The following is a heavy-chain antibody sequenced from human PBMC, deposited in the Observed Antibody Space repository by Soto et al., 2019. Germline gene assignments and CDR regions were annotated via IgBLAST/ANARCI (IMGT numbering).Heavy chain of an antibody. CDR3: ARDRMSYDILTGYPSYYYYGMDV. D-gene: IGHD3-9*01. CDR1: GFTVSSNY. CDR2: IYSGGST. Sequence: EVQLVETGGGLIQPGGSLRLSCAASGFTVSSNYMSWVRQAPGKGLEWVSVIYSGGSTYYADSVKGRFTISRDNSKNTLYLQMNSLRAEDTAVYYCARDRMSYDILTGYPSYYYYGMDVWGQGTTVTVSS. J-gene: IGHJ6*02. V-gene: IGHV3-53*02.